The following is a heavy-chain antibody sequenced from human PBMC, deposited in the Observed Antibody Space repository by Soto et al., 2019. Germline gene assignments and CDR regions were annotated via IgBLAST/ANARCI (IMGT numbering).Heavy chain of an antibody. D-gene: IGHD2-8*02. CDR3: AGSRGWDFGSTGHGFGH. J-gene: IGHJ4*02. CDR1: GYSFTSYW. Sequence: PGESLKISCKGSGYSFTSYWVAWLRLMPGKGLEWMGIIHPSDSDTRYSQSFHGQVTISADRSINTVSLHWSTLKPSDTAMYYCAGSRGWDFGSTGHGFGHWGQGCMGTVGS. V-gene: IGHV5-51*01. CDR2: IHPSDSDT.